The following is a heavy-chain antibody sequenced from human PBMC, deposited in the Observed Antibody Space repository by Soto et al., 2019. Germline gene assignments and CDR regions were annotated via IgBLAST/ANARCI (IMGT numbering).Heavy chain of an antibody. D-gene: IGHD3-16*02. CDR2: IYNSGST. CDR1: GGSISSYY. Sequence: SETLSLTCTVSGGSISSYYWSWIRQPPGKGLEWIGSIYNSGSTNYNPSLKSRVTISIDTSKNQFSLKLTSVTAADTAVYYCARHRTFGYTLDSGGQGNLVTVSS. CDR3: ARHRTFGYTLDS. V-gene: IGHV4-59*01. J-gene: IGHJ4*02.